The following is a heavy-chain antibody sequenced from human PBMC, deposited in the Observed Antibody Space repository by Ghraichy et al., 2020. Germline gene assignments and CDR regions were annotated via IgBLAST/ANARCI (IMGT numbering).Heavy chain of an antibody. CDR3: ARASDIVVVIPATRRGPFDY. D-gene: IGHD2-15*01. CDR2: INTNTGNP. V-gene: IGHV7-4-1*02. CDR1: GYTFTSYA. Sequence: ASVKLSCKASGYTFTSYAINWVRQAPGQGLEWMGWINTNTGNPTYAQGFAGRFVFSLDTSVSTAYLQISSLKPEDTAVYYCARASDIVVVIPATRRGPFDYWGQGTLVTVSS. J-gene: IGHJ4*02.